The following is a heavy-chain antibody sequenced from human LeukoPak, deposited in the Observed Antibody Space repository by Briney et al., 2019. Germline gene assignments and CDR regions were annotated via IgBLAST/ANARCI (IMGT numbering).Heavy chain of an antibody. Sequence: GGSLRLSCAASGFRVGGYDLNWIRQAPGKGLEWIAYISISSSNIHYADSVRGRFTISRDNAKNSLYLQMNSLRPEDTALYYCAKARGAPMVRGVVDYWGQGTLVTVSS. CDR3: AKARGAPMVRGVVDY. CDR1: GFRVGGYD. J-gene: IGHJ4*02. V-gene: IGHV3-11*05. CDR2: ISISSSNI. D-gene: IGHD3-10*01.